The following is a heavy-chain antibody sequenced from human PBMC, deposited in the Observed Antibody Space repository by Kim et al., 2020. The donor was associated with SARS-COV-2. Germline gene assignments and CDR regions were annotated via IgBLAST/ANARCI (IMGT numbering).Heavy chain of an antibody. CDR2: IYYSGST. CDR1: GGSISSYY. CDR3: ARGGSSWYGRSLDNWFDP. Sequence: SETLSLTCTVSGGSISSYYWSWIRQPPGKGLEWIGYIYYSGSTNYNPSLKSRVTISVDTSKNQFSLKLSSVTAADTAVYYCARGGSSWYGRSLDNWFDPWGQGTLVTVSS. D-gene: IGHD6-13*01. J-gene: IGHJ5*02. V-gene: IGHV4-59*01.